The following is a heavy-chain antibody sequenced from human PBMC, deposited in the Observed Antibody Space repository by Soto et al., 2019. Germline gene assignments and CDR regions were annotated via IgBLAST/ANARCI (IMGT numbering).Heavy chain of an antibody. Sequence: GGSLRLSCSASGFGFGDYAVTWVRQAPGKGLERVGVVRSETYGGSTEYAASVKGRFRISRDDSQSIAYLQMTSLKTEDTAVYYCTRGRGTSGWYADYWGKGVLVTVSS. CDR2: VRSETYGGST. CDR1: GFGFGDYA. D-gene: IGHD6-13*01. J-gene: IGHJ4*02. CDR3: TRGRGTSGWYADY. V-gene: IGHV3-49*04.